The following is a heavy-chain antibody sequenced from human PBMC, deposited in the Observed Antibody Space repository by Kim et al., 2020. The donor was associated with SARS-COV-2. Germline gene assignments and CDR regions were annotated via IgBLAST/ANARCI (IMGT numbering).Heavy chain of an antibody. Sequence: GESLKISCKGSGYSFTSYWIGWVRQMPGKGLEWMGIIYPGDSDTRYSPSFQGQVTISADKSISTAYLQWSSLKASDTAMYYCASTIFGVVISHDAFDTWGQGTMVTVSS. D-gene: IGHD3-3*01. J-gene: IGHJ3*02. CDR1: GYSFTSYW. V-gene: IGHV5-51*01. CDR2: IYPGDSDT. CDR3: ASTIFGVVISHDAFDT.